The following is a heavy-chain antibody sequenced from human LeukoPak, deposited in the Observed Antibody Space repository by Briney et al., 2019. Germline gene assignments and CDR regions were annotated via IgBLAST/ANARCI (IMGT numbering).Heavy chain of an antibody. Sequence: KTWETLSLTCTVSGGSISSYYWSWIRQPPGKGLEWIGYTYYSWSTNYNPSLKSRVTISVDTSKNQFSLKLSSVTAADTAVYYCARDRDIGCYYESSGCPWYFDLWGRGTLVTVSS. V-gene: IGHV4-59*01. CDR3: ARDRDIGCYYESSGCPWYFDL. J-gene: IGHJ2*01. CDR1: GGSISSYY. CDR2: TYYSWST. D-gene: IGHD3-22*01.